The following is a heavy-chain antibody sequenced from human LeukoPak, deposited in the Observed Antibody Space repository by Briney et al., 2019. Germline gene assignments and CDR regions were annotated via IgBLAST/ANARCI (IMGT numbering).Heavy chain of an antibody. CDR2: FDPEDGET. Sequence: ASVKVSCKVSGYTLTELSMHWVRQAPGKGLEWMGGFDPEDGETIYAQKFQGRVTMTEGTSTDTAYMELSSLRSEDTAVYYCATAVSRTVRGNWDYWGQGTLVTVSS. V-gene: IGHV1-24*01. J-gene: IGHJ4*02. D-gene: IGHD3-10*01. CDR1: GYTLTELS. CDR3: ATAVSRTVRGNWDY.